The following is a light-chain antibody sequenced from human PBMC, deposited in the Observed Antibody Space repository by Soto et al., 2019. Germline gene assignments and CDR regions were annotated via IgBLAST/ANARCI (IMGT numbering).Light chain of an antibody. Sequence: QSVLTQPASVSGSPGQSITISCTGTSCDVGSYNLVSWYQQHPGKAPKLMIYEVSKRPSGVSNRFSGSKPGNTASLTISGLQAEDEADYYCCSYAGSSTPYVFGTGTKVTVL. J-gene: IGLJ1*01. CDR3: CSYAGSSTPYV. CDR2: EVS. V-gene: IGLV2-23*02. CDR1: SCDVGSYNL.